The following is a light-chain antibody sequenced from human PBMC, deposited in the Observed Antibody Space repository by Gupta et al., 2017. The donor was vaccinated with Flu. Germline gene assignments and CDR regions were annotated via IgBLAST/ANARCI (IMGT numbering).Light chain of an antibody. CDR1: QSVSSSY. V-gene: IGKV3-20*01. Sequence: GTLSLSPAGGAAISCCASQSVSSSYLAWYQQKPGQAPNLLISDASSRATGIPDRFSGSGSGTDFTLTISRLEPEDFAVYYCQQYGTWQRTFGQGTKLEIK. CDR2: DAS. CDR3: QQYGTWQRT. J-gene: IGKJ2*01.